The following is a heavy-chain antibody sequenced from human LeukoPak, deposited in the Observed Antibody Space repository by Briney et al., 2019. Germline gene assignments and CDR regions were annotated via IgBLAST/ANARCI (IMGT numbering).Heavy chain of an antibody. J-gene: IGHJ5*02. CDR3: ARLPRGGNWFDP. CDR2: IYHSGST. Sequence: SETLSLTCTVSGGSISSTSYFWGWVRQPPGKRLEWIGTIYHSGSTYYSPSLKSRVTISVDTSKNQFSLKLSSVTAADTAMYYSARLPRGGNWFDPWGQGTLVTVSS. D-gene: IGHD5-12*01. CDR1: GGSISSTSYF. V-gene: IGHV4-39*01.